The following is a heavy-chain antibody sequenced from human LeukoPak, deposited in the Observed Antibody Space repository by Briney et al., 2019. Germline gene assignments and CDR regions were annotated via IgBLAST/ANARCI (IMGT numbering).Heavy chain of an antibody. CDR1: GFTFSSYS. CDR3: ARITGIEAAGDY. J-gene: IGHJ4*02. V-gene: IGHV3-21*04. CDR2: ISSSSSYI. D-gene: IGHD6-13*01. Sequence: GGSLRLSCAASGFTFSSYSMNWVRQAPGKGLEWVSSISSSSSYIYYADSVKGRFTISRDNAKNSLYLQLNSLRAEDTALYYCARITGIEAAGDYWGQGTLVTVSS.